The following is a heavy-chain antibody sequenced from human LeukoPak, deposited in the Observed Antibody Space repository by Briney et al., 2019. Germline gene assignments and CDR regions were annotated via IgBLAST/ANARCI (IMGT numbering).Heavy chain of an antibody. CDR3: ARGPTTYCSSTSCYVWFDP. V-gene: IGHV1-2*02. D-gene: IGHD2-2*01. Sequence: ASVKVSCRASGYTFTGYYMYWVRQAPGQGLEWMGWIYPNSGGTSYAQKFQGRVTMTRDTSISTAYMELSRLRSGDTAVYYCARGPTTYCSSTSCYVWFDPWGQGTLVTVSS. CDR2: IYPNSGGT. J-gene: IGHJ5*02. CDR1: GYTFTGYY.